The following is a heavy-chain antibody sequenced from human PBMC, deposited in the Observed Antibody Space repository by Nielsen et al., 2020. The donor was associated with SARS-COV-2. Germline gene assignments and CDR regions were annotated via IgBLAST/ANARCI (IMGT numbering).Heavy chain of an antibody. CDR2: INHSGST. Sequence: SETLSLTCAVYGGSFSDYYWSWIRQPPGKGLEWIGEINHSGSTNYNPSLKSRVTISVDTSKNQFSLKLSSVTAADTAVYYCARGSWSYWYFDLWGRGTLVTVSS. CDR3: ARGSWSYWYFDL. CDR1: GGSFSDYY. V-gene: IGHV4-34*01. J-gene: IGHJ2*01.